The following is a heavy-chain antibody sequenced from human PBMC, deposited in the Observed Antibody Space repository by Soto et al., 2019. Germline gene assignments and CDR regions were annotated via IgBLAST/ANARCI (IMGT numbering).Heavy chain of an antibody. CDR1: GYTFTSYG. D-gene: IGHD3-10*01. J-gene: IGHJ5*02. Sequence: VASVKVSCKASGYTFTSYGISWLRQAPGQGLEWMGWISAYNGNTNYAQKLQGRVTMTTDTSTSTAYMELRSLRSDDTAVYYCASSPLLWFGEYNNWFDPWGQGTLVTVSS. V-gene: IGHV1-18*01. CDR3: ASSPLLWFGEYNNWFDP. CDR2: ISAYNGNT.